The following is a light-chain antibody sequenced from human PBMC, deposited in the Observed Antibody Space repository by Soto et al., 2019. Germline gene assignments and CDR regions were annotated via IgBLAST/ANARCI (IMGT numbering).Light chain of an antibody. Sequence: DIQMTQSPSTLSASVGDRVTITCRASQSVSGWLAWYQQKPGQAPKLLIYKASTLESGVPSRFSGSGSGTEFTLTISTLQPDDFATYYCQPQGTFGQWTKVDIK. V-gene: IGKV1-5*03. CDR3: QPQGT. CDR1: QSVSGW. CDR2: KAS. J-gene: IGKJ1*01.